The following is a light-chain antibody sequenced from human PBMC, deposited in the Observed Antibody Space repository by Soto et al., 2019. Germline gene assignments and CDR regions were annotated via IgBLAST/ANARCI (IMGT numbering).Light chain of an antibody. J-gene: IGKJ1*01. CDR1: QSISSY. V-gene: IGKV1-39*01. CDR2: DAS. CDR3: QQSYNTPRT. Sequence: DIQMNQSPSSLSASVGDRVTITCRASQSISSYLNWYQQKPGKAPKLLIYDASSLHSGVPSRFSGSGSGTDFTLTISSLQREDFATYYCQQSYNTPRTFGQGTKVVIK.